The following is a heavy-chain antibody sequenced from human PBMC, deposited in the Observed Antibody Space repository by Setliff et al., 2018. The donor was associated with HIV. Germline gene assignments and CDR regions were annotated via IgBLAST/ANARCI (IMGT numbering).Heavy chain of an antibody. V-gene: IGHV3-23*05. CDR2: VSSTGRRT. J-gene: IGHJ4*02. CDR1: TFSVSDYA. Sequence: GGSLRLSCAASTFSVSDYAMSWVRQAPGKGLEWVSAVSSTGRRTFYADSVKGRFTISKDNFENVVYLQMNSLRVDDTAVYYCVKDAYSSGKPGISWGQGTQVTVSS. CDR3: VKDAYSSGKPGIS. D-gene: IGHD3-22*01.